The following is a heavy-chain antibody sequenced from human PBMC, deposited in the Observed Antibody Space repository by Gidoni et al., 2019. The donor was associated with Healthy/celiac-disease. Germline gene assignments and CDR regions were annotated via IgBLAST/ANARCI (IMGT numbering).Heavy chain of an antibody. Sequence: QVQLVQSGAEVKKPGSSVKVSCKASGGTFSSYAIRWVRQAPGQGLEWMGGIIPIFGTANYAQKFQGRVTITADESTSTAYMELSSLRSEDTAVYYCARASERGLAYCGGDCYSPFDYWGQGTLVTVSS. CDR1: GGTFSSYA. V-gene: IGHV1-69*01. J-gene: IGHJ4*02. CDR3: ARASERGLAYCGGDCYSPFDY. D-gene: IGHD2-21*02. CDR2: IIPIFGTA.